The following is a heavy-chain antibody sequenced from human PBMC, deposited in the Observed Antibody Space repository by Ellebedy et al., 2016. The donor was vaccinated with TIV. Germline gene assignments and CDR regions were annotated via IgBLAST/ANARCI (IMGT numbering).Heavy chain of an antibody. CDR2: ISGSGGST. J-gene: IGHJ4*02. CDR3: ASRPGIAVAGPGDY. D-gene: IGHD6-19*01. CDR1: AFTFSSNA. Sequence: GGSLRLXXAASAFTFSSNAVNWVRQAPGQGLEWVAGISGSGGSTYYADSVKGRFTISRDNSKNTLYLQMNSLRAEDTAVYYCASRPGIAVAGPGDYWGQGTLVTVS. V-gene: IGHV3-23*01.